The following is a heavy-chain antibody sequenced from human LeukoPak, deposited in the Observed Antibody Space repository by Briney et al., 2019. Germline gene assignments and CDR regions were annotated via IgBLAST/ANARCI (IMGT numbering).Heavy chain of an antibody. CDR2: IYYSGST. J-gene: IGHJ6*03. V-gene: IGHV4-31*03. CDR1: GASISSGGHY. CDR3: ASALYYYYMDV. Sequence: PSETLSLTCTVSGASISSGGHYWSWIRQHPGKGLEWIGYIYYSGSTYYNPSLKSRITISLDTSKNHFPLKLSSVTAADTAVYYCASALYYYYMDVWGKGTTVTVSS.